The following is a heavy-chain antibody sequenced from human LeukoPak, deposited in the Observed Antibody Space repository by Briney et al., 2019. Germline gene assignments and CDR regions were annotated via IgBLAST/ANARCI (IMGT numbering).Heavy chain of an antibody. CDR1: GGSFSGYY. D-gene: IGHD2-2*01. J-gene: IGHJ4*02. Sequence: SETLSLTCAVYGGSFSGYYWSWIRQPPGKGLEWIGEINHSGGTNYNPSLKSRVTISVDTSKNQFSLKLSSVTAADTAVYYCARDYCSSTSCFDYWGQGTLVTVSS. V-gene: IGHV4-34*01. CDR2: INHSGGT. CDR3: ARDYCSSTSCFDY.